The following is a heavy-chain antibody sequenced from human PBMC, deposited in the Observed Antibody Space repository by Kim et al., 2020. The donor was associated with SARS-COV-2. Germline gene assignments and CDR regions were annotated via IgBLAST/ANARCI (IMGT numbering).Heavy chain of an antibody. J-gene: IGHJ4*02. Sequence: ADSVKGRFTISRDNSKITLYLQMNRLRAEDTAVYYCAKDPGIGSGSYYRDWGQGTLVTVSS. D-gene: IGHD3-10*01. CDR3: AKDPGIGSGSYYRD. V-gene: IGHV3-30*02.